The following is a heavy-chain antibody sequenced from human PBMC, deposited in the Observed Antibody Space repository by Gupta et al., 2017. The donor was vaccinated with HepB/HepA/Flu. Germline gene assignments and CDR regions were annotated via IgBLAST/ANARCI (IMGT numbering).Heavy chain of an antibody. Sequence: ITLKESGPTLVTPTQTPTLTFSFSGFSLSSTVVSVSWILQPTGKALEWRALISWTADKRYSPALKNRRTITEGTSENQVVRTLTNVEPVDTGNEVGVHRVYQSRGGYYYVDGWGNETTVT. CDR1: GFSLSSTVVS. CDR2: ISWTADK. CDR3: VHRVYQSRGGYYYVDG. J-gene: IGHJ6*03. V-gene: IGHV2-5*01. D-gene: IGHD3-16*01.